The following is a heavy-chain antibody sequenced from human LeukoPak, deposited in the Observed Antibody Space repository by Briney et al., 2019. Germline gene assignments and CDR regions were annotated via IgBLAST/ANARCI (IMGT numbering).Heavy chain of an antibody. CDR2: ISSSSSYI. CDR1: GFTFSSYS. Sequence: GSLRISCAASGFTFSSYSMNWVRQAPGKGLEWVSSISSSSSYIYYADSVKGRFTISRDNAKNSLYLQMNSLRAEDTAVYYCARSGGTMIVVVWFDYWGQGTLVTVSS. J-gene: IGHJ4*02. CDR3: ARSGGTMIVVVWFDY. V-gene: IGHV3-21*01. D-gene: IGHD3-22*01.